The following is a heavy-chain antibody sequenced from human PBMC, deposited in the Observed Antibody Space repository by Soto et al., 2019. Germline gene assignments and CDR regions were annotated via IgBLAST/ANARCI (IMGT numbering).Heavy chain of an antibody. CDR2: ISFDGSNK. V-gene: IGHV3-30*18. D-gene: IGHD3-22*01. CDR1: GFTFSGHG. J-gene: IGHJ4*02. CDR3: AKETYYYDSSSYSWPRDFDY. Sequence: GGSLRLSCAASGFTFSGHGMHWVRQAPGKGLEWVAVISFDGSNKYYADSVKGRFTISRDNSKNTLYLQMHSLRAEDTAVYYCAKETYYYDSSSYSWPRDFDYWGQGTLVTVSS.